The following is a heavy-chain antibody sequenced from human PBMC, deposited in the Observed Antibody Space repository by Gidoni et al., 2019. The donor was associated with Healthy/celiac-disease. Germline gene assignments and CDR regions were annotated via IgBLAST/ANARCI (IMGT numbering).Heavy chain of an antibody. J-gene: IGHJ4*02. Sequence: QVQLVQSGAEVKKPGASVKVSCKASGYTFTSYGISWVRQAPGQGLEWMGWISAYNGNTNYAQKLQGRVTMTTDTSTSTAYMELRSLRSDDTAVYYCARAGLPEYYYDSSGYYTVDYWGQGTLVTVSS. D-gene: IGHD3-22*01. CDR3: ARAGLPEYYYDSSGYYTVDY. CDR1: GYTFTSYG. V-gene: IGHV1-18*01. CDR2: ISAYNGNT.